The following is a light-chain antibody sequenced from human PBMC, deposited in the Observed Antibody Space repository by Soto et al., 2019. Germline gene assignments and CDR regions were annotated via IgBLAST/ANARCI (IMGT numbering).Light chain of an antibody. Sequence: DIQMTQSPSSLSASVGDRVTITCRASQGIANHLAWYQQKPGKAPNLLIYAASTLQSGVPSRFSGSGFGTDFTLTISSLQPEDVATYYCQQYGSSPLTFGQGTKVEIK. V-gene: IGKV1-27*01. CDR1: QGIANH. CDR3: QQYGSSPLT. CDR2: AAS. J-gene: IGKJ1*01.